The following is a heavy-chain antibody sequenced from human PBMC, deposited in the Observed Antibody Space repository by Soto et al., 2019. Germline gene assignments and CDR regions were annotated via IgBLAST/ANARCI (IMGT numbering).Heavy chain of an antibody. D-gene: IGHD2-2*01. CDR1: GFSFSSYA. J-gene: IGHJ4*02. CDR3: ANTGVEYCSTTTCYDLPFDY. V-gene: IGHV3-30-3*01. Sequence: GGSLRLSCAASGFSFSSYAMHWVRQAPGKGLEWVAIISYDGSNKYYADSVKGRFTISRDNSKNTLYLQMNSLRVEDTAVYYCANTGVEYCSTTTCYDLPFDYWGQGTLVTVSS. CDR2: ISYDGSNK.